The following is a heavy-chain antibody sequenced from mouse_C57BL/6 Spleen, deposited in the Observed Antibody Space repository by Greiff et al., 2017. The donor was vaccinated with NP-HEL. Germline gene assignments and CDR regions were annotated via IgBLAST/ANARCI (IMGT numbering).Heavy chain of an antibody. V-gene: IGHV1-7*01. J-gene: IGHJ4*01. CDR1: GYTITSYW. CDR2: INSSSGYT. CDR3: ASSVDDSSSAAMDC. D-gene: IGHD1-1*01. Sequence: VQLQQSGAALAQPGASVKLSCKASGYTITSYWMNSVKQRHGQGLEWIGYINSSSGYTKYTQKSKDKATLTADKSSSTADMQLSSLTYADSAVDYGASSVDDSSSAAMDCWGQGTSVTVSS.